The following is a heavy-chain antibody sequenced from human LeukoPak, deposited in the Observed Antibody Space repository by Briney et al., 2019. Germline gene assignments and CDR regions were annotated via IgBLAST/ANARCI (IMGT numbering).Heavy chain of an antibody. J-gene: IGHJ4*02. CDR2: ISAYNGNT. CDR3: ARADGSGSYSPYYFDY. V-gene: IGHV1-18*01. CDR1: GYTFTSYG. Sequence: GASAKVSCKASGYTFTSYGISWVRQAPGQGLEWMGWISAYNGNTNYAQKLQGRVTMTTDTSTSTAYMELRSLRSDDTAVYYCARADGSGSYSPYYFDYWGQGTLVTVSS. D-gene: IGHD3-10*01.